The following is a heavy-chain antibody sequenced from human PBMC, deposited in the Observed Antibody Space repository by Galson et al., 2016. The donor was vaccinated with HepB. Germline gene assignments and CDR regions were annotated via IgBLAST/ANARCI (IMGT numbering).Heavy chain of an antibody. Sequence: TLSLTCTVSGASISSGGYYWSWIRQQPGKGLDWIGYIYYSGTTYYNPSLESRLTISVDTSKNQFFLKFSSVTVADTAVSYCARDYGYYVGNIRNWFDTWGQGTLVTVS. CDR3: ARDYGYYVGNIRNWFDT. V-gene: IGHV4-31*03. D-gene: IGHD4-23*01. CDR1: GASISSGGYY. J-gene: IGHJ5*02. CDR2: IYYSGTT.